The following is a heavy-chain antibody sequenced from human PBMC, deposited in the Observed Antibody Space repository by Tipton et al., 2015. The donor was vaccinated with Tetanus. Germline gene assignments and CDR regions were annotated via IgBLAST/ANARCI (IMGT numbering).Heavy chain of an antibody. CDR1: GGSISSYY. V-gene: IGHV4-59*07. CDR3: ARTPPAWSGCPLWFEP. CDR2: IYYSGST. D-gene: IGHD3-3*01. J-gene: IGHJ5*02. Sequence: TLSLTCTVSGGSISSYYWSWIRQPPGKGLEWIGYIYYSGSTNSNPSLKSRVTISVDTSKNQFSLKLSSVTAADTAVYYCARTPPAWSGCPLWFEPWGQGTLVTVSS.